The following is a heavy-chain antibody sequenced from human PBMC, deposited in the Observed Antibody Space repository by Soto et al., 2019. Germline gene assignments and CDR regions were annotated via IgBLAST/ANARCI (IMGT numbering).Heavy chain of an antibody. CDR2: IYYSGST. Sequence: SETLSLTCTVSGGSISSYYWSWIRQPPGKGLEWIGYIYYSGSTNYNPSLKSRVTISVDTSKNRFSLKLSSVTAADTAVYYCARLAYYDFSETDYWGQGTLVTVSS. CDR1: GGSISSYY. CDR3: ARLAYYDFSETDY. D-gene: IGHD3-3*01. V-gene: IGHV4-59*08. J-gene: IGHJ4*02.